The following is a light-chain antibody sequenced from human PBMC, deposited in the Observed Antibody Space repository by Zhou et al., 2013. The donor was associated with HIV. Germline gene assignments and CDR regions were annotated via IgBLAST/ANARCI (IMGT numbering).Light chain of an antibody. V-gene: IGKV1-39*01. CDR1: QSISNY. Sequence: DIQMTQSPSSLSASVGDRVTITCRASQSISNYLNWYQQRPGKAPKVLIYGASSLQSGVPSRFSGSGAGTDFTLTISSLQPEDFATYYCQQSFDTPRTFGQGTNGGNQ. CDR3: QQSFDTPRT. J-gene: IGKJ1*01. CDR2: GAS.